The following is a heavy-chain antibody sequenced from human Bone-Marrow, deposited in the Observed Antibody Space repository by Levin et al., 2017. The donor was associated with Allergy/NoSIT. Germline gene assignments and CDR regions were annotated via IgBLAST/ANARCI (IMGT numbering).Heavy chain of an antibody. CDR2: IIPISGTS. J-gene: IGHJ6*03. CDR1: GGTFSSYA. CDR3: AKWRDYFGSGSFEYYMDV. Sequence: KISCKASGGTFSSYAFTWVRQAPGRGLEWVGGIIPISGTSHYAQKFQGRVTITADKSTSTAYMELSSLRSEDTAVYYCAKWRDYFGSGSFEYYMDVWGKGTTVTVSS. V-gene: IGHV1-69*06. D-gene: IGHD3-10*01.